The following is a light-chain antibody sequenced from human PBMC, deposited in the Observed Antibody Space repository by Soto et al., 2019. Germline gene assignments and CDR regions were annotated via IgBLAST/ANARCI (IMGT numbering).Light chain of an antibody. J-gene: IGKJ2*01. Sequence: DIQMTQFPSTLSASVGDRVTITCRASQTTNTWLAWYQQKPGTAPKLLIYDASSLEGGVPSRFSASGSGTEFTLTISSLQPDDLATYYCPQYISYPYTFGQGTK. V-gene: IGKV1-5*01. CDR2: DAS. CDR1: QTTNTW. CDR3: PQYISYPYT.